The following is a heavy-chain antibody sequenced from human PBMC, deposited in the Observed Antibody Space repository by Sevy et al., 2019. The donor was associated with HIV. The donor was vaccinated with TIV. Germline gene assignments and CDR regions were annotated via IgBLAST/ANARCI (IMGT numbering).Heavy chain of an antibody. J-gene: IGHJ5*02. V-gene: IGHV3-74*01. CDR3: QAASQGS. D-gene: IGHD6-25*01. CDR2: ISADGIST. Sequence: GGSLRLSCAASGFSFNSYWMHWVRQAPGKGLEWVSHISADGISTTYADSVKGRFTISRDNAKNTLYLQMNSLRAEDTALYYGQAASQGSWGQGTLVTVSS. CDR1: GFSFNSYW.